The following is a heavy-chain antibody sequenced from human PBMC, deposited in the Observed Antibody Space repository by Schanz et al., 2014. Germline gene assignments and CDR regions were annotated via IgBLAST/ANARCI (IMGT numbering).Heavy chain of an antibody. V-gene: IGHV4-4*07. J-gene: IGHJ3*02. CDR2: IHSSGST. CDR3: ARDLSHDTSYWYYWAFDI. CDR1: GGSMTTYY. Sequence: QVQLQESGPGLMKPSETLSLTCIVSGGSMTTYYWSWIRQPAGKGLEWIGRIHSSGSTDYNPSQKSRVTITVDSSKNQVTLRLRSVSVADTAVYYCARDLSHDTSYWYYWAFDIWGQGTMVTVSS. D-gene: IGHD6-19*01.